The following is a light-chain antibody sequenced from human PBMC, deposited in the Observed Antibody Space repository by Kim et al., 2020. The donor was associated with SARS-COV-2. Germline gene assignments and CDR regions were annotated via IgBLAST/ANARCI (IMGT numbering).Light chain of an antibody. V-gene: IGKV1-17*03. CDR2: AAT. CDR3: LQHNTYPYT. J-gene: IGKJ2*01. Sequence: SVSVGDRVTITGRASQAIGNYLAWVQQKPGKVPKRLIYAATSLQSGVPSRFSGRRSGTEFTLTISSLQAEDFATYYCLQHNTYPYTFGQGTKLEI. CDR1: QAIGNY.